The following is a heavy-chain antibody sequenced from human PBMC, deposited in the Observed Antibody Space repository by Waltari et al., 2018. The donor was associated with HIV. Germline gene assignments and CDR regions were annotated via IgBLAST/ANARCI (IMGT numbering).Heavy chain of an antibody. V-gene: IGHV3-74*01. J-gene: IGHJ6*02. CDR3: ASPVGAARAFFYNVDV. Sequence: EVQLVESGGGLVQPGGSLRLSCAASGFMFSSYWMHWVRQVPGKGLACVSRINSDDSTTHYADSVKVRITISRDNAKNILYLQMNSLGVEDTAIYYWASPVGAARAFFYNVDVWGQGTTVTVSS. D-gene: IGHD2-15*01. CDR2: INSDDSTT. CDR1: GFMFSSYW.